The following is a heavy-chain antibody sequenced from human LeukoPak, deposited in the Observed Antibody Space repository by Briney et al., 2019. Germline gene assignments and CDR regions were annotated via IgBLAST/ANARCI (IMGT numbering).Heavy chain of an antibody. D-gene: IGHD2-8*01. CDR3: VRGTNDWTGIDY. Sequence: GGSLRLSCAASGFTFSNYWMHWVRQAPGKGLVWVSRINPDGSSTDYADPVKGRFTISRDNARNTLYLQMNSLRVEDTAIYYCVRGTNDWTGIDYWGQGTLVTVSS. J-gene: IGHJ4*02. CDR2: INPDGSST. CDR1: GFTFSNYW. V-gene: IGHV3-74*01.